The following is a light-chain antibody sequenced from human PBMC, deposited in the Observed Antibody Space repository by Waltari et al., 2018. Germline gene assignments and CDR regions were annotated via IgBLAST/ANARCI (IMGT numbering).Light chain of an antibody. CDR2: DFP. J-gene: IGLJ2*01. Sequence: QSALTQPASVSGSPGQSITISCTGTSSEVGRYDLVSWYQQHPGKAPKLMIYDFPKRPSGVSSRFSASKSGNTASLTISGLQSEDEADYFCSSYRSSTTPIPVFGGGTKLTVL. CDR3: SSYRSSTTPIPV. V-gene: IGLV2-14*02. CDR1: SSEVGRYDL.